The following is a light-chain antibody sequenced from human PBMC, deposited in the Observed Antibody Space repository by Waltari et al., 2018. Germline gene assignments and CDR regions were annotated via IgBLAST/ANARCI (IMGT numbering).Light chain of an antibody. CDR2: AAS. CDR1: QSISSY. Sequence: DIQMTQSPSSLSASVGARVTITCRASQSISSYLNWYQQKPGKAPKLLIYAASSLQSGVPSRFSGSGSGTDFTLTISSLQPEDFATYYCQQYNSYSLYTFGQGTKLEIK. CDR3: QQYNSYSLYT. V-gene: IGKV1-39*01. J-gene: IGKJ2*01.